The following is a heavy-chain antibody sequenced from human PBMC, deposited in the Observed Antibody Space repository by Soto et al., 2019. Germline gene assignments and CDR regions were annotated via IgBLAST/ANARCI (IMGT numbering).Heavy chain of an antibody. J-gene: IGHJ5*02. Sequence: SETLSLTCTVSGGSISSSSYYWGWIRQPPGKGLEWIGRTYYSGSTYYNPPLKSRLTISVGTSKNQFSLKLSAVTAADTAVYYCARTRPRIVVVVAATHAPNWFDPWGQGTLVTVSS. CDR3: ARTRPRIVVVVAATHAPNWFDP. V-gene: IGHV4-39*01. CDR2: TYYSGST. D-gene: IGHD2-15*01. CDR1: GGSISSSSYY.